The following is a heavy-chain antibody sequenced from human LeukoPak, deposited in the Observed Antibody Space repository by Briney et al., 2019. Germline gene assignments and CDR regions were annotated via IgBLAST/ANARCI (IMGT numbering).Heavy chain of an antibody. CDR3: ARVRYCSGVSCSVLDC. CDR2: ISDYNSNT. J-gene: IGHJ4*02. CDR1: GYTFTNYG. Sequence: GASVKVSCKASGYTFTNYGFSWVRQAPGQGLEWMGWISDYNSNTNYAQKLQGRVTMTTDTSTSKATNTAYMELRSLRSDDTAVYYCARVRYCSGVSCSVLDCWGQGTLVTVSS. V-gene: IGHV1-18*01. D-gene: IGHD2-15*01.